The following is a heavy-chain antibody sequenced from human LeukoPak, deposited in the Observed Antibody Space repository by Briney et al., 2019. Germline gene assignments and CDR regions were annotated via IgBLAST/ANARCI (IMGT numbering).Heavy chain of an antibody. CDR2: ISWNSGSI. CDR3: AKSAAHHYYYYMDV. Sequence: GRSLRLSCAASGFTFDDYAMHWVRQAPGKGLEWVSGISWNSGSIGYADSVKGRFTISRDNAKNSLYLQMNSLRAEDTALYYCAKSAAHHYYYYMDVWGKGTTATVSS. CDR1: GFTFDDYA. V-gene: IGHV3-9*01. J-gene: IGHJ6*03.